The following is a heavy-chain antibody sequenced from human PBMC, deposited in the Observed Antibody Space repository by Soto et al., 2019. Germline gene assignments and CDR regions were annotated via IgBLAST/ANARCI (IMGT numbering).Heavy chain of an antibody. Sequence: ASVKVSCKVSGYTLTELSMHWVRQAPGKGLEWMGGFDPEDGETIYAQKFQGRVTMTEDTSTDTAYMELSSLRSEDTAVYYCASAGGATTGYYYYGIDVWGQGTTVTVSS. CDR2: FDPEDGET. D-gene: IGHD1-26*01. J-gene: IGHJ6*02. V-gene: IGHV1-24*01. CDR1: GYTLTELS. CDR3: ASAGGATTGYYYYGIDV.